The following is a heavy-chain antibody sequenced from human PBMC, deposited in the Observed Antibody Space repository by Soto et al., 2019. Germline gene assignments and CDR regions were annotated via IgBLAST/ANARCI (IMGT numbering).Heavy chain of an antibody. Sequence: QVQLVQSGAEVKKPGASVKVSCKTSGYTFTRYDINWVRQAPGQGLEWMGWTNPKSGYTGSAQKFQGRITMTRDSAISTAYMELNSLPSEDTAVYYCARTDGDLESWGQGTLVTVSS. CDR2: TNPKSGYT. D-gene: IGHD4-17*01. CDR3: ARTDGDLES. V-gene: IGHV1-8*01. J-gene: IGHJ4*02. CDR1: GYTFTRYD.